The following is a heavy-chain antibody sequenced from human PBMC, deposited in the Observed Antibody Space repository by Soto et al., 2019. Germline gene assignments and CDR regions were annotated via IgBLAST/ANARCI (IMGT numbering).Heavy chain of an antibody. V-gene: IGHV4-59*01. Sequence: PSETLSLTCTVSGGSISSYYWSWIRQPPGKGLEWIGYIYYSGSTNYNPSLKSRVTISVDTSKNQFSLKLSSVTAADTAVYYCARGGRITMILGCFDPWGQGTLVTVSS. CDR2: IYYSGST. J-gene: IGHJ5*02. CDR1: GGSISSYY. CDR3: ARGGRITMILGCFDP. D-gene: IGHD3-22*01.